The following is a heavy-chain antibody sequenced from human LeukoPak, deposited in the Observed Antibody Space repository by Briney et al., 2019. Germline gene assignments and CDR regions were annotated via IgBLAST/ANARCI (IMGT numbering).Heavy chain of an antibody. CDR3: ASLKSGYSYGGFDY. CDR2: IYYSGST. CDR1: GGSISSYY. Sequence: NPSETLSLTCTVSGGSISSYYWSWIRQPPGKGLEWIGYIYYSGSTNYNPSLKSRVTISVDTSKNQFSLKLSSVTAADTAVYYCASLKSGYSYGGFDYWGQGTLVTVSS. J-gene: IGHJ4*02. D-gene: IGHD5-18*01. V-gene: IGHV4-59*08.